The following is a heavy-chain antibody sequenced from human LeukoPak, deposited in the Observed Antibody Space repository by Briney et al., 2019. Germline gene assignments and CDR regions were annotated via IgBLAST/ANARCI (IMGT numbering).Heavy chain of an antibody. Sequence: ASVKVSCKASGYTFTSYGISWVRQAPGQGLEWMGWISAYNGNTNYAQKPQGRVTMTTDTSTSTAYMELRSLRSDDTAVYYCARDEPRPVDCTNGVCAHYYYYGMDAWGQGTTVTVSS. CDR1: GYTFTSYG. CDR2: ISAYNGNT. D-gene: IGHD2-8*01. V-gene: IGHV1-18*01. J-gene: IGHJ6*02. CDR3: ARDEPRPVDCTNGVCAHYYYYGMDA.